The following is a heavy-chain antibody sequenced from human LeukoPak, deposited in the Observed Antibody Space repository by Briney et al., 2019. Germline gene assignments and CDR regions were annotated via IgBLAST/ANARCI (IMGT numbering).Heavy chain of an antibody. V-gene: IGHV3-11*01. CDR2: ISNGGNSGYTI. CDR1: EFTFSAYY. D-gene: IGHD6-19*01. J-gene: IGHJ4*02. Sequence: GGSLRLSCAASEFTFSAYYMSWIRQAPGKELEWVSYISNGGNSGYTIYYADSVKGRFTISRDNAKNSLYLQMNSLRAEDTAVYFCARDPYTSGSDYWGQGTLVTVSS. CDR3: ARDPYTSGSDY.